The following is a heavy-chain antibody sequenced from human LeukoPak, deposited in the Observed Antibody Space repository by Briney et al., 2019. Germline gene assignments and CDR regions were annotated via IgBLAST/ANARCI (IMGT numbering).Heavy chain of an antibody. CDR1: GFTFSSYG. CDR2: IRYDGSNK. D-gene: IGHD3-3*01. CDR3: AKGGVRFLEWLLSPFDY. V-gene: IGHV3-30*02. Sequence: GGSLRLSYAASGFTFSSYGMHWVRQAPGKGLEWVAFIRYDGSNKYYADSVKGRFTISRDNSKNTLYLQMNSLRAEDTAVYYCAKGGVRFLEWLLSPFDYWGQGTLVTVSS. J-gene: IGHJ4*02.